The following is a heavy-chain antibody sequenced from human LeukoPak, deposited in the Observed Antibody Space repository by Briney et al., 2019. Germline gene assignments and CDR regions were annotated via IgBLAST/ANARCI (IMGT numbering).Heavy chain of an antibody. V-gene: IGHV1-18*01. CDR1: GYTFTSYG. CDR3: ARDPGYYDSSGYPYFDY. CDR2: ISAYNGNT. D-gene: IGHD3-22*01. J-gene: IGHJ4*02. Sequence: GASVKVSRKASGYTFTSYGISWVRQAPGQGLEWMGWISAYNGNTNYAQKLQGRVTMTTDTSTSTAYMELRSLRSDDTAVYYCARDPGYYDSSGYPYFDYWGQGTLVTVSS.